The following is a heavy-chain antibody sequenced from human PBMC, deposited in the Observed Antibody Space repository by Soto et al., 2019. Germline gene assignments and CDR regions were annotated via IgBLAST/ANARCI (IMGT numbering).Heavy chain of an antibody. Sequence: XGSLRLSCAASGFTFSSYGMHWVRQAPGKGLEWVAVISYDGSNKYYADSVKGRFTISRDNSKNTLYLQMNSLRAEDTAVYYCANEIAAAGSAGFDYWGQGNLVTVSS. CDR2: ISYDGSNK. CDR3: ANEIAAAGSAGFDY. CDR1: GFTFSSYG. V-gene: IGHV3-30*18. D-gene: IGHD6-13*01. J-gene: IGHJ4*02.